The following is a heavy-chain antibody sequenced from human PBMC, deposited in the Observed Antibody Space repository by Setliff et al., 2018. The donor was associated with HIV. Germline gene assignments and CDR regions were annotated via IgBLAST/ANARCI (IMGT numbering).Heavy chain of an antibody. V-gene: IGHV3-7*01. CDR3: ARNPPGSYYDN. J-gene: IGHJ4*02. Sequence: GASVKVSCAASGFAFNTDWMTWVRQAPGKGLEWVANIRPDGSGKYYGDSVKGRLIISRDNAEESLYLQMNSLRVDDTAVYYCARNPPGSYYDNWGQGTLVTVSS. D-gene: IGHD1-26*01. CDR1: GFAFNTDW. CDR2: IRPDGSGK.